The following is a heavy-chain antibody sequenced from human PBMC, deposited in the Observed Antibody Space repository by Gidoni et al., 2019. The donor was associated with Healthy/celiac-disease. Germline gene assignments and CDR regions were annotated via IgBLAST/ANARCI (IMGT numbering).Heavy chain of an antibody. CDR1: GFTFGRYS. D-gene: IGHD3-22*01. CDR2: ISSSSSYI. Sequence: EVQLVESGGGLVKPGGSLRLSCAASGFTFGRYSMNWVRQAPGKGLEWVSSISSSSSYIYYADSVKGRFTISRDNAKNSLYLQMNSLRAEDTAVYYCARDPFYYDSSGYPQAFDIWGQGTMVTVSS. J-gene: IGHJ3*02. V-gene: IGHV3-21*01. CDR3: ARDPFYYDSSGYPQAFDI.